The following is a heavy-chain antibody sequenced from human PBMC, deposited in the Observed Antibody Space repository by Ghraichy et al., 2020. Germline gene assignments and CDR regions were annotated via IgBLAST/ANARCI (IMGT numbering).Heavy chain of an antibody. CDR1: GYTFTSYG. J-gene: IGHJ3*02. CDR2: ISAYNGNT. Sequence: ASVKVSCKASGYTFTSYGISWVRQAPGQGLEWMGWISAYNGNTNYAQKLQGRVTMTTDTSTSTAYMELRSLRSDDTAVYYCARGSRQWPGGARQAFDIWGQGTMVTVSS. V-gene: IGHV1-18*01. CDR3: ARGSRQWPGGARQAFDI. D-gene: IGHD6-19*01.